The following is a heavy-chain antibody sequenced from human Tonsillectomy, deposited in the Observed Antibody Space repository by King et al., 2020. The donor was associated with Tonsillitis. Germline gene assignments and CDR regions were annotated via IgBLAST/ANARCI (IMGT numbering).Heavy chain of an antibody. J-gene: IGHJ3*02. V-gene: IGHV3-7*01. CDR1: GFTFSSYW. Sequence: QLVQSGGGLVQPGGSLRLSCAASGFTFSSYWMSWVRQAPGKGLEWVANIKQDGSEKYFVDSVKGRFTISRDNAKNSLYLQMNSLRAEDTAVYYCARRATNWGNAFDIWGQGTMVTVSS. CDR2: IKQDGSEK. D-gene: IGHD7-27*01. CDR3: ARRATNWGNAFDI.